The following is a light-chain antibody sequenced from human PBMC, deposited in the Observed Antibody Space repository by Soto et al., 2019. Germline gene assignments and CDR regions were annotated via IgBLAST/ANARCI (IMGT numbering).Light chain of an antibody. V-gene: IGKV1-39*01. Sequence: DIQMTQSPPSLSASLGDRVTVTCRASQSISTYLNWFQQRPGKAPKLLIYGAYTLQDGVPSRFSGSGSETEFTLTISSLQPEDFATYYCQQSFGAPRTFGQGTRVDIK. CDR1: QSISTY. CDR2: GAY. CDR3: QQSFGAPRT. J-gene: IGKJ1*01.